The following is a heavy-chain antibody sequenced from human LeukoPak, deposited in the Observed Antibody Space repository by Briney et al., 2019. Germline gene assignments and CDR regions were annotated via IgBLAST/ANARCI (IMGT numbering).Heavy chain of an antibody. D-gene: IGHD1/OR15-1a*01. CDR3: AREGTGSYMDV. J-gene: IGHJ6*03. V-gene: IGHV3-74*03. CDR2: IRTDGTIT. Sequence: GGSLRLSCAASGFTFSNYAMSWVRQAPGKGLVWVSRIRTDGTITTYADSVKGRFSISRDNAKNTLYLQVNSLRVEDTAVYYCAREGTGSYMDVWGKGTTVTVSS. CDR1: GFTFSNYA.